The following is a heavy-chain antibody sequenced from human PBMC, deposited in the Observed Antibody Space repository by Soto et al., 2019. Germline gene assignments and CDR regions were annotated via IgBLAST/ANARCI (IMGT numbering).Heavy chain of an antibody. D-gene: IGHD2-15*01. Sequence: ETLSLTCAVSGGSISSGGYSWSWVRQAPGKGLEWVSYISSSSSTIYYAAPVKGRFTISRDDSKNTLYLQMNSLKTEDTAVYYCTTDPYCSGGSCYHFGYWGQGTLVTVSS. CDR3: TTDPYCSGGSCYHFGY. J-gene: IGHJ4*02. CDR1: GGSISSGGYS. V-gene: IGHV3-48*01. CDR2: ISSSSSTI.